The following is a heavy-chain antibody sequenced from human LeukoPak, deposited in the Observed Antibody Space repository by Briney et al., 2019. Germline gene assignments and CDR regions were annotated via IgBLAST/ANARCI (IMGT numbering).Heavy chain of an antibody. Sequence: GGSLRLSCAASRFTFHTYWMSWVRQAPGKGLEWVSSISSSSSYIYYADSVKGRFTISRDNAKNSLYLQMNSLRAEDTAVYYCARALLDSEDIVVVPAAMGDYWGQGTLVTVSS. CDR2: ISSSSSYI. CDR1: RFTFHTYW. CDR3: ARALLDSEDIVVVPAAMGDY. J-gene: IGHJ4*02. V-gene: IGHV3-21*01. D-gene: IGHD2-2*01.